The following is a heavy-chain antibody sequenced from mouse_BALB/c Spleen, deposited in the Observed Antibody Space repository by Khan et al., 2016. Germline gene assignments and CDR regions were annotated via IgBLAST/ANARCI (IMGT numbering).Heavy chain of an antibody. Sequence: QVRLQQSGAELVKPGASVKLSCKASGYTFTSYYMYWVKQRPGQGLEWIGEINPSNGDTNFNERFKSKATLTVDKSSSTTYMQFSSLTSEDSAVYYCTRAGYDYPCAYWGQGTLVTVSA. CDR3: TRAGYDYPCAY. V-gene: IGHV1S81*02. CDR2: INPSNGDT. J-gene: IGHJ3*01. CDR1: GYTFTSYY. D-gene: IGHD2-4*01.